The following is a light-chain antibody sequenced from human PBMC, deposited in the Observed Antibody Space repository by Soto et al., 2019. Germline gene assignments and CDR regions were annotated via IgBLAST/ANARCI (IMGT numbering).Light chain of an antibody. V-gene: IGKV3-15*01. Sequence: ERVMTQAPATLSVSPGERATLSCRASQSVSSNLAWYQQKPGQAPRLLIYGASTRATGIPARFSGSGSGTEFTLTISSLQSEDFAVYYCQQYNNWPPMFGQGTKVDIK. CDR2: GAS. CDR3: QQYNNWPPM. CDR1: QSVSSN. J-gene: IGKJ1*01.